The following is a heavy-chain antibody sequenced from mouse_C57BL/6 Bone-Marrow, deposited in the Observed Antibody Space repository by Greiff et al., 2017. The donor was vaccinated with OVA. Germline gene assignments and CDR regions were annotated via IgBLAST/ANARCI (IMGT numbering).Heavy chain of an antibody. CDR3: ARVYYSDWYFDV. V-gene: IGHV5-16*01. D-gene: IGHD2-12*01. Sequence: EVRLVESEGGLVQPGSSMKLSCTASGFTFSDSYMAWVRQAPEKGLEWVANINYDGSSTSYLDSLKRRFIISRDNAKNILYLQMSSLKTEDTATYYCARVYYSDWYFDVWGTGTTVTVSS. CDR1: GFTFSDSY. J-gene: IGHJ1*03. CDR2: INYDGSST.